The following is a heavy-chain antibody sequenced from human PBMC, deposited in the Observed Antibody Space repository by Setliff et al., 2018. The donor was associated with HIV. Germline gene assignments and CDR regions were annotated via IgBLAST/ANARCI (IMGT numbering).Heavy chain of an antibody. Sequence: ASVKVSCKASGGTFSSYVISWVRQAPGQGLEWMGWISAYNGNTNYAQKLQGRVTMTTDTSTSTAYMELSSLTSEDTAVYYCARGKGVGGVIITGGLDVWGQGTTVTVSS. J-gene: IGHJ6*02. D-gene: IGHD3-10*01. CDR3: ARGKGVGGVIITGGLDV. V-gene: IGHV1-18*01. CDR2: ISAYNGNT. CDR1: GGTFSSYV.